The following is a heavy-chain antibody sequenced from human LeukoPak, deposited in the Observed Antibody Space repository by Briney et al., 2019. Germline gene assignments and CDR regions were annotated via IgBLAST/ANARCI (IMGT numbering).Heavy chain of an antibody. CDR2: INGSGSST. V-gene: IGHV3-23*01. CDR3: ASTTVTGYYYGMDV. CDR1: GFTFSSHA. J-gene: IGHJ6*02. Sequence: PGGSLRLSCAASGFTFSSHAMSWVRQAPGKGLEWVSAINGSGSSTYYADSVKGRFTISRDNSKNTLYLQMNSLRAEDTAVYYCASTTVTGYYYGMDVWGQGTTVTVSS. D-gene: IGHD4-17*01.